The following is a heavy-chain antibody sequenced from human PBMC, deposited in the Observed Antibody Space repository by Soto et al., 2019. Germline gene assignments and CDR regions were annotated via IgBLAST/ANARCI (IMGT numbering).Heavy chain of an antibody. D-gene: IGHD3-3*01. V-gene: IGHV3-30*18. Sequence: GGSLRLSCAASGFTFSSYGMHWVRQAPGKGLEWVAVISYDGSNKYYADSVKGRFTISRDNSKNTLYLQMNSLRAEDTAVYYCAKDGGYDFWSGYLPIYYYYGMDVWGQGTTVTVSS. CDR1: GFTFSSYG. CDR2: ISYDGSNK. J-gene: IGHJ6*02. CDR3: AKDGGYDFWSGYLPIYYYYGMDV.